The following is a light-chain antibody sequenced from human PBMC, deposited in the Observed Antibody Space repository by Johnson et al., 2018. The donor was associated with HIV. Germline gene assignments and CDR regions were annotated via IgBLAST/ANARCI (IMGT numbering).Light chain of an antibody. V-gene: IGLV1-51*01. CDR1: SSNIGNNY. J-gene: IGLJ1*01. Sequence: QSVLTQPPSVSAAPGQKVTISCSGSSSNIGNNYVSWYQQLPGTAPKLLIYDNNKRPSGIPDRFSGSKSGTLATLGITGLQTGDEADYYCETWDSSLSAYVCGPGNKVTAL. CDR2: DNN. CDR3: ETWDSSLSAYV.